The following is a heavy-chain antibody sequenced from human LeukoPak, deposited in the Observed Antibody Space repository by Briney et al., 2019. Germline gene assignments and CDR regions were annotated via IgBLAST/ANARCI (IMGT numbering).Heavy chain of an antibody. Sequence: GGSLRLSCAASGFTFSSYGMHWVRQAPSKGLEWVAFIRYDGSNKYYADSVKGRFTISRDNSKNTLYLQMNSLRAEDTAVYYCAKDRYYDILTGYIDYWGQGTLVTVSS. CDR1: GFTFSSYG. CDR3: AKDRYYDILTGYIDY. D-gene: IGHD3-9*01. V-gene: IGHV3-30*02. CDR2: IRYDGSNK. J-gene: IGHJ4*02.